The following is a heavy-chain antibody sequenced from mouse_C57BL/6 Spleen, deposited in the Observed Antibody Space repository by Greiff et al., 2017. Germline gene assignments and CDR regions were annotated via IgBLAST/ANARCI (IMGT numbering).Heavy chain of an antibody. J-gene: IGHJ3*01. Sequence: EVMLVESGEGLVKPGGSLKLSCAASGFTFSSYAMSWVRQTPGKRLEWVAYISSGGDYIYYADTVKGRFTISRDNARNTLYLQMSSLKSEDTAMYYGTRDGSSYSWFAYWGQGTLVTVSA. CDR3: TRDGSSYSWFAY. D-gene: IGHD1-1*01. CDR1: GFTFSSYA. CDR2: ISSGGDYI. V-gene: IGHV5-9-1*02.